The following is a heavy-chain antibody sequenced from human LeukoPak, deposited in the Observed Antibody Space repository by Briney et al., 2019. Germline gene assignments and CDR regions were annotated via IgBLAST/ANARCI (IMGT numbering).Heavy chain of an antibody. J-gene: IGHJ4*02. CDR3: AKLPSRGYGTTALARYYFDY. Sequence: PGGSLRLSCAASAFTFSSYAMSWVRQAPGKGLEWVSTISASASSTYYVDSVRGRFTISRDNSKNTLYLQMNSLRAKDTAVYYRAKLPSRGYGTTALARYYFDYWGQGTLVTVSS. V-gene: IGHV3-23*01. D-gene: IGHD5-12*01. CDR2: ISASASST. CDR1: AFTFSSYA.